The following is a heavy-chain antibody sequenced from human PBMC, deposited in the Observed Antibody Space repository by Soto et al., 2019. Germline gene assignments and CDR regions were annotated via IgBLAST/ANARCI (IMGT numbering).Heavy chain of an antibody. D-gene: IGHD3-16*01. CDR3: ARPDYVWGKHSDYFDY. Sequence: QVQLQESVPGLVKPSQTLSLTCTVSGGSISSGDYYWSWIRQPPGKGLEWIGYIYYSGSTYYIPSLNSRVTISIDTSKNQFSLKLSSVTAADTAVYYCARPDYVWGKHSDYFDYWGQGTLVTVSS. V-gene: IGHV4-30-4*01. CDR1: GGSISSGDYY. J-gene: IGHJ4*02. CDR2: IYYSGST.